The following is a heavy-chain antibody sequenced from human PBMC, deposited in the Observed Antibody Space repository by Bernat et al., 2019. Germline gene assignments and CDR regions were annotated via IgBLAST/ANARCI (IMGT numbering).Heavy chain of an antibody. D-gene: IGHD4-17*01. J-gene: IGHJ3*02. CDR2: INHSGST. CDR1: GGSFSGYY. V-gene: IGHV4-34*01. Sequence: QVQLQQWGAGLLKPSETLSLTCAVYGGSFSGYYWSWIRQPPGKGLEWIGEINHSGSTNYNPSLKSRVTISVDTSKNQFSLKLSSVTAADTAVYYCNYVDYGTIGENDAFDIWGQGTMVTVSS. CDR3: NYVDYGTIGENDAFDI.